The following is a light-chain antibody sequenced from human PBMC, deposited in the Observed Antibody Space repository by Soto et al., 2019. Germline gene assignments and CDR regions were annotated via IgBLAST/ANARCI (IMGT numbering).Light chain of an antibody. CDR2: LGS. V-gene: IGKV2-28*01. Sequence: DIVMTQSPLSLPVTPGEPASISCRSSQSLLHSNGYNYLDWYLQKPGQCPQLLIYLGSNRASGVPDRFSGSGSGTDFTLIISRVEAEDAGVYYCVQALQTPPTFGQGTRLEIK. J-gene: IGKJ5*01. CDR1: QSLLHSNGYNY. CDR3: VQALQTPPT.